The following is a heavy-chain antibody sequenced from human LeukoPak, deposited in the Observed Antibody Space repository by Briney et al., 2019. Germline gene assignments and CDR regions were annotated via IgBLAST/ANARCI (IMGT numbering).Heavy chain of an antibody. V-gene: IGHV1-2*02. CDR3: AREYYYASGNYYNRIDY. D-gene: IGHD3-10*01. CDR1: GYTFTGYH. CDR2: INPNGGDT. Sequence: ASVKVSCKASGYTFTGYHIHWVRQAPGQGLEWMGWINPNGGDTNYAQKFQGRVTMTRDTSISTAYMALSRLKYDDTAVYYCAREYYYASGNYYNRIDYWGQGTLVTVSS. J-gene: IGHJ4*02.